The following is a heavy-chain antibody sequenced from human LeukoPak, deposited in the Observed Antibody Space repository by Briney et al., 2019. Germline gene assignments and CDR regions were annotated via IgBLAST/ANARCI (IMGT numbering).Heavy chain of an antibody. J-gene: IGHJ3*02. CDR1: GYEFSSYG. CDR3: AKDSPRDDYVRGSYRYSRRGLDI. Sequence: ASVNVSCKASGYEFSSYGISWVRQAPGQGLESMGWISAYNGKTKYAEKFQGRLTMTTETSTSTAYMELRSLTSADTAVYYCAKDSPRDDYVRGSYRYSRRGLDIWGQGTLVTASS. CDR2: ISAYNGKT. D-gene: IGHD3-16*02. V-gene: IGHV1-18*01.